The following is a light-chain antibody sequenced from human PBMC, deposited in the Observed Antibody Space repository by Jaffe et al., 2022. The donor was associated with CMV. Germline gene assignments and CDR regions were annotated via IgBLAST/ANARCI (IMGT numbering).Light chain of an antibody. CDR1: SSDVGGYNY. CDR2: DVT. J-gene: IGLJ1*01. V-gene: IGLV2-11*01. CDR3: CSYAGDYSYV. Sequence: QSALTQPRSVSGSPGQSVTISCTGTSSDVGGYNYVSWYQQHPGKAPKLIIYDVTKRPSGVPDRFSGSKSGNTASLTISGLQTEDEADYYCCSYAGDYSYVFGTETKVTVL.